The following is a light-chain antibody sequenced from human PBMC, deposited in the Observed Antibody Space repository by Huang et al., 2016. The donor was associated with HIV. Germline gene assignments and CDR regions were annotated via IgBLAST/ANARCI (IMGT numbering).Light chain of an antibody. Sequence: DIQLTQSPSSLSASVGDRVTITCRASQTITTYLNWYQQKPGKAPHLLIYGASNLQSGVPSRFSGSRSGTDFTLIISGLQPEDFATYYCQQTYTFPAFGRGTKVEIK. CDR3: QQTYTFPA. V-gene: IGKV1-39*01. CDR2: GAS. J-gene: IGKJ1*01. CDR1: QTITTY.